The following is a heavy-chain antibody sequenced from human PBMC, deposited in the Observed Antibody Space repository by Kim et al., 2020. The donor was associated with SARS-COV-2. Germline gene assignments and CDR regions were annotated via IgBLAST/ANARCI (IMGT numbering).Heavy chain of an antibody. V-gene: IGHV4-39*01. D-gene: IGHD6-13*01. CDR1: GGSISSSSYY. CDR2: IYYSGST. Sequence: SETLSLTCTVSGGSISSSSYYWGWIRQPPGKGLEWIGSIYYSGSTYYNPSLKSRVTISVDTSKNQFSLKLSSVTAADTAVYYCARHGSSWYVAYWGQGTLVTVSS. CDR3: ARHGSSWYVAY. J-gene: IGHJ4*02.